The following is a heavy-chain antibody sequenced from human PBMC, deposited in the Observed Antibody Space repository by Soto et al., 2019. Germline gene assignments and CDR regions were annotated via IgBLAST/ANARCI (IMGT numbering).Heavy chain of an antibody. CDR1: GFTFSSYS. V-gene: IGHV3-48*02. Sequence: GGSLRLSCAASGFTFSSYSMNWVRQAPGKGLEWVSYISSSSSTIYYADSVKGRFTISRDNAKNSLYLQMNSLRDEDTAVYYCARVGYCISTSCYEYYYYGMDVWGQGTTVTVSS. J-gene: IGHJ6*02. CDR3: ARVGYCISTSCYEYYYYGMDV. D-gene: IGHD2-2*01. CDR2: ISSSSSTI.